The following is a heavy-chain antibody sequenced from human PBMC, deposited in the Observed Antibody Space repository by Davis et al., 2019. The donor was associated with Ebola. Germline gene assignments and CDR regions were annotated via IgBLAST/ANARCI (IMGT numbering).Heavy chain of an antibody. Sequence: ASVTVSRQASGYTFTRYAMHWVRQAPGQRLEWMGWINAGNGNTKYSQKFQGRVTITRDTFASTAYMELSSLRSEDTAVYYCARGVGEFIDYWGQGTLVTVSS. CDR2: INAGNGNT. CDR3: ARGVGEFIDY. J-gene: IGHJ4*02. CDR1: GYTFTRYA. V-gene: IGHV1-3*01. D-gene: IGHD3-10*01.